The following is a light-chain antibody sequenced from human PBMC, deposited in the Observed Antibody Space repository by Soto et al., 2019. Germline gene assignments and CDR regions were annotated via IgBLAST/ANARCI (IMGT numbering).Light chain of an antibody. Sequence: EIVMTQSPPSLTVTPGEPASISCRSSQRLLHSNGNTFLDWYLQKPGQSPQLLIYLGSNRASGVPYRVSGSEAGTDFTLKISRVEAEDFGVYYCMQALQTPYTFGQGTKLEIK. J-gene: IGKJ2*01. V-gene: IGKV2-28*01. CDR1: QRLLHSNGNTF. CDR2: LGS. CDR3: MQALQTPYT.